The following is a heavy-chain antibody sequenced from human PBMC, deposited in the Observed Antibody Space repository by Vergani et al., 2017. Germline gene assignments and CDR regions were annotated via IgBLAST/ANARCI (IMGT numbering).Heavy chain of an antibody. CDR2: ISYDGSNK. V-gene: IGHV3-30*03. CDR1: GFTFSSYG. J-gene: IGHJ4*02. Sequence: QVQLVESGGGVVQPGRSLRLSCAASGFTFSSYGMHWVRQAPGKGLEWVAVISYDGSNKYYADSVKGRFTISRDNSKNTLYLQMNSLRAEDTAVYYCARDLRIVGAEMGFDYWGQGTLVTVSS. D-gene: IGHD1-26*01. CDR3: ARDLRIVGAEMGFDY.